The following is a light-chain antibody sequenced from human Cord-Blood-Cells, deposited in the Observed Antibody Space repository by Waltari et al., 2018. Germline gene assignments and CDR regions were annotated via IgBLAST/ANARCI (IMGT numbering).Light chain of an antibody. V-gene: IGKV1-33*01. CDR2: GAS. CDR3: QQYDNLPLT. Sequence: DIQMTQSPSSLSASAGDRVTITWQARQDISNYLNWYQQKPGKAPKLLIYGASKLETGVPARFSGSGSGTDVTFTISSLQPEDIATYYWQQYDNLPLTFGGGTTGAVK. CDR1: QDISNY. J-gene: IGKJ4*01.